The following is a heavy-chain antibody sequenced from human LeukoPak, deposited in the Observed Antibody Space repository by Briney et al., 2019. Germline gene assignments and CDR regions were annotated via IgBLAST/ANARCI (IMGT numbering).Heavy chain of an antibody. Sequence: SCKVSGYTLTELSMHWVRQAPGKGLEWVAVIWYDGSNKYYADSVKGRFTISRDNSKNTLYLQMNSLRAEDTAVYYCARGGYSYGYVRRDFDYWGQGTLVTVSS. V-gene: IGHV3-33*01. J-gene: IGHJ4*02. D-gene: IGHD5-18*01. CDR2: IWYDGSNK. CDR3: ARGGYSYGYVRRDFDY. CDR1: GYTLTELS.